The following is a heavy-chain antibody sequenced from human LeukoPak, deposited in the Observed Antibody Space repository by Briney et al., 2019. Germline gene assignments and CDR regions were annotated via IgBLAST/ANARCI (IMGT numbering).Heavy chain of an antibody. Sequence: SETLSLTCAVYGGSFSGYYWSWIRQPPGKGLEWIGEINHRGSTNYNPSLKSRVTTSVDTSKNQFSLRLSSVTAADTAVYYCARGTGSSWYGGPFDSWGQGTLVTVSS. V-gene: IGHV4-34*01. CDR2: INHRGST. CDR3: ARGTGSSWYGGPFDS. J-gene: IGHJ4*02. D-gene: IGHD6-13*01. CDR1: GGSFSGYY.